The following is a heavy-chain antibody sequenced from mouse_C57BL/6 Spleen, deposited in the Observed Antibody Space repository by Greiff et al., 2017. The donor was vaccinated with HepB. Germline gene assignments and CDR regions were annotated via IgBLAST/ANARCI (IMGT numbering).Heavy chain of an antibody. CDR2: IDPEDGDT. CDR1: GFNIKDYY. J-gene: IGHJ3*01. CDR3: TSLIYYCGSSYVGFAY. D-gene: IGHD1-1*01. V-gene: IGHV14-1*01. Sequence: VQLQQSGAELVRPGASVKLSCTASGFNIKDYYMHWVKQRPEQGLEWIGRIDPEDGDTEYAPKFQGKATMTADTSSNTAYLQLSSLTSEDTAVYYCTSLIYYCGSSYVGFAYWGQGTLVTVSA.